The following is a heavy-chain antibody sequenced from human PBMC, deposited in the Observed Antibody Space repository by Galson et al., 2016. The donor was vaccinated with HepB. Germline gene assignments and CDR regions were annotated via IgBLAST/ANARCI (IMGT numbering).Heavy chain of an antibody. D-gene: IGHD3-3*01. Sequence: SVKVSCKASGYTFTSYGVSWVRQAPGQGLEWMGWISGYNGNTNFAQKFQGRVTMTTDTSTSTAYMELRSLRSDDTAVYYCACEQGCSGTSWYAYYPFWSGGRTFYYYVMDVWGKGTTVTVSS. CDR3: ACEQGCSGTSWYAYYPFWSGGRTFYYYVMDV. CDR1: GYTFTSYG. CDR2: ISGYNGNT. V-gene: IGHV1-18*01. J-gene: IGHJ6*04.